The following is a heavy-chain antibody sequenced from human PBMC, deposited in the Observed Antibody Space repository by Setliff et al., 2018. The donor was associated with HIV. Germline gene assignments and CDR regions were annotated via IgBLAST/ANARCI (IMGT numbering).Heavy chain of an antibody. CDR2: IIPIFGTP. CDR1: GGTFSSYA. J-gene: IGHJ6*02. D-gene: IGHD3-16*02. CDR3: ARGAGYDYVWGSHPYFYNAMDV. Sequence: GASVKVSCKASGGTFSSYAISWVRQAPGQGLEWMGRIIPIFGTPNYAQKFQGRVTITADKSTSTAYMELSSLTSEDTAVYYCARGAGYDYVWGSHPYFYNAMDVWGQGTTVTVSS. V-gene: IGHV1-69*06.